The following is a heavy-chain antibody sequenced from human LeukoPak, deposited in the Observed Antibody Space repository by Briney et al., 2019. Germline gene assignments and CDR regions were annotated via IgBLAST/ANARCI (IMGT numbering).Heavy chain of an antibody. CDR2: IEGDGSER. D-gene: IGHD6-19*01. J-gene: IGHJ4*02. CDR3: AGGSGWLTEY. Sequence: GVSLRLSCAASGFSFSGHWMSWVRQAPGKGLEWVANIEGDGSERNYLDSVKGRFTISRDNAKNSLHLEMNSLRGEDTAVYFCAGGSGWLTEYWGQGTVVTVSS. CDR1: GFSFSGHW. V-gene: IGHV3-7*03.